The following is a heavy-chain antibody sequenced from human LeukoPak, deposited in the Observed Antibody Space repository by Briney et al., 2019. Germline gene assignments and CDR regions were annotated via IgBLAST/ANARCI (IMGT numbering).Heavy chain of an antibody. J-gene: IGHJ4*02. Sequence: SETLSLTCTVPGGSISSYYWSWIRQPPGKGLEWSGYIYYSGSTNYNPSLKSRVTISVDTSKNQFSLKLSSVTAADTAVYYCARALLWFGELSYYFDYWGQGTLVTVSS. D-gene: IGHD3-10*01. CDR3: ARALLWFGELSYYFDY. V-gene: IGHV4-59*01. CDR2: IYYSGST. CDR1: GGSISSYY.